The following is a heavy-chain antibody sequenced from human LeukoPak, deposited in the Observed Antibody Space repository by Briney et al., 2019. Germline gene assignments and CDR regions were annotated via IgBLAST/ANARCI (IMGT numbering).Heavy chain of an antibody. V-gene: IGHV3-23*01. J-gene: IGHJ6*02. Sequence: PGGSLRLSCAASGLTFSSYAMTWVRQAPGQGLEWVSTISGSGDNTHYADSVEGRLTISRDNSKSTLYLQMNSLRVEDTAVYYCGGAKFYYYGMDVWGQGTTVTVSS. CDR2: ISGSGDNT. D-gene: IGHD1-26*01. CDR1: GLTFSSYA. CDR3: GGAKFYYYGMDV.